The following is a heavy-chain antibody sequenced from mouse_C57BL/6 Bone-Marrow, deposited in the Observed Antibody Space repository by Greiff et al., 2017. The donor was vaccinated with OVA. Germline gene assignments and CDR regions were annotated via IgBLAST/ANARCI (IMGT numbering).Heavy chain of an antibody. CDR3: AREGYYGSSYEDY. CDR2: IDPSDSYT. CDR1: GYTFTSYW. V-gene: IGHV1-69*01. D-gene: IGHD1-1*01. Sequence: VQLQQSGAELVMPGASVKLSCKASGYTFTSYWMHWVKQRPGQGLEWIGEIDPSDSYTNYNQKFKGKSTLTVDKSSSTAYMQLSSLTSEDSAVYYCAREGYYGSSYEDYWGQGTTLTVSS. J-gene: IGHJ2*01.